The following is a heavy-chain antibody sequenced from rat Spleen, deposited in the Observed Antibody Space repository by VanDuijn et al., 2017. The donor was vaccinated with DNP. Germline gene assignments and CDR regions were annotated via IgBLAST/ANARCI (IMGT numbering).Heavy chain of an antibody. CDR3: TRDFDY. Sequence: QVQLKESGPGLVQPSQTLSLTCTVSGFSLTSYNVHWVRQPPGKGLEWMGRMRYNGDTSYNSALKSRLSISRDTSKNQVFLKMNSLQTDDTGTYYCTRDFDYWSQGVMVTVSS. J-gene: IGHJ2*01. CDR2: MRYNGDT. V-gene: IGHV2-63*01. CDR1: GFSLTSYN.